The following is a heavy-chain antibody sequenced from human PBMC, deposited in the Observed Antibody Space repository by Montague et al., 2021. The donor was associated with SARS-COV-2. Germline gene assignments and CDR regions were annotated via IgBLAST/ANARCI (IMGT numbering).Heavy chain of an antibody. CDR2: IFHTGRA. CDR3: ARVRLFYYLDY. Sequence: TLSLTCTVSGTSIRSGGYYWTWIRQHPGKGLEWIGYIFHTGRAYYNPSLETRVNISVDTSNNLFSLRLGSVTAADTAMYFCARVRLFYYLDYWGQGTLVTVSS. CDR1: GTSIRSGGYY. J-gene: IGHJ4*02. V-gene: IGHV4-31*03. D-gene: IGHD2/OR15-2a*01.